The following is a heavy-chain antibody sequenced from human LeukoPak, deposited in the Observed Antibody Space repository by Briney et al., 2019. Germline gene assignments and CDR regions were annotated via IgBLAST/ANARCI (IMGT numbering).Heavy chain of an antibody. V-gene: IGHV4-34*01. CDR2: INHSGST. CDR1: GGSFSGYY. J-gene: IGHJ4*02. Sequence: PSETLSLTCAVYGGSFSGYYWSWIRQPPGKGLEWIGEINHSGSTNYNPSLKSRVTISVDTSKNQFSLKLSSVTAADTAVYYRARVLNSSGYYSHFDYWGQGTLVTVSS. CDR3: ARVLNSSGYYSHFDY. D-gene: IGHD3-22*01.